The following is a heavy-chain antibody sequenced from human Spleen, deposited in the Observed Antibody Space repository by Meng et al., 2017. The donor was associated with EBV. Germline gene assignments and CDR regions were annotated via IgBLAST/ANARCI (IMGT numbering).Heavy chain of an antibody. J-gene: IGHJ4*02. V-gene: IGHV4-4*02. D-gene: IGHD3-10*01. CDR3: AIGYYHSGSYGSFDY. CDR2: VFHTGST. CDR1: GDSISSSNW. Sequence: APLPGAVYPSGHLHLTVAVAGDSISSSNWCSGVRQPQGKGLVWIGQVFHTGSTNQIPSLKSRVTFSVDTSKNQFSLRLSSVTAADTAFYYCAIGYYHSGSYGSFDYWGQGILVTVSS.